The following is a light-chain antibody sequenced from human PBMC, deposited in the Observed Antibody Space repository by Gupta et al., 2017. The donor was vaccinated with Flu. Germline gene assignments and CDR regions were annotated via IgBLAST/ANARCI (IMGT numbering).Light chain of an antibody. Sequence: DIQMTQSPSSLSVSVGDRVTLTCRASEDIGNYLAWYQQKPGQVPKLLIYAASTLQSGVPSRFSGSRSGTDFTLTISSLQPEDVATYYCQKYDGAPRTFGPGTKVDIK. CDR3: QKYDGAPRT. V-gene: IGKV1-27*01. J-gene: IGKJ3*01. CDR1: EDIGNY. CDR2: AAS.